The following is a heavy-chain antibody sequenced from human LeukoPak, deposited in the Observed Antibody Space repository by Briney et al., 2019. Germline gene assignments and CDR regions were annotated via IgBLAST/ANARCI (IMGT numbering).Heavy chain of an antibody. CDR2: ISGRGDST. V-gene: IGHV3-23*01. Sequence: GGSLRLSCAASGFTFSSHAMSWVRQAPGKGLEWVSGISGRGDSTVYADSVKGRFTISRDNSKNMLYLQMNSLRAEDTAVYYCAKWKYSNSGIDDYWGQGTLVTVSS. D-gene: IGHD6-6*01. J-gene: IGHJ4*02. CDR3: AKWKYSNSGIDDY. CDR1: GFTFSSHA.